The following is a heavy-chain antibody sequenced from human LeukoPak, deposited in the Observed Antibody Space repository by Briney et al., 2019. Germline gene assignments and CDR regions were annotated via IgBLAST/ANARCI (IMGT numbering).Heavy chain of an antibody. J-gene: IGHJ3*02. V-gene: IGHV3-74*01. CDR2: IYSDGSST. D-gene: IGHD3-16*01. CDR1: GFTFSTSW. Sequence: PGGSLRLSCAASGFTFSTSWMHWVRQAPGKGLVWVSRIYSDGSSTTYVDSVKGRFTISRDNARNTLFLQMNSLRAEDTAVYYCAADGGHVFQICGQGKLVTVSS. CDR3: AADGGHVFQI.